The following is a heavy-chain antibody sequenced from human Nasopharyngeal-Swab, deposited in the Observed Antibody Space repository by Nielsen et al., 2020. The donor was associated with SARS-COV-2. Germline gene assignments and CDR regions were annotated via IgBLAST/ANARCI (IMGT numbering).Heavy chain of an antibody. CDR1: GFTLSNYG. J-gene: IGHJ3*02. CDR3: ARGSGYYGAFDI. Sequence: GGSLRLSCPASGFTLSNYGMNWVREAPGKGLEGVSLISSRSSYIYYADSLQGRFTISKDDAKNSLYLQMSSLRAEDTAVYYCARGSGYYGAFDIWGQGTMVTVSS. V-gene: IGHV3-21*01. D-gene: IGHD3-22*01. CDR2: ISSRSSYI.